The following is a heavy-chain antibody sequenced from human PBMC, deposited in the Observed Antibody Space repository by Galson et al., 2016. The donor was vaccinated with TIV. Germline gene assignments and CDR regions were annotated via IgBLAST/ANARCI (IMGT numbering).Heavy chain of an antibody. D-gene: IGHD4-23*01. CDR3: TIRKNYGGDAFDL. J-gene: IGHJ3*01. CDR2: IVGTGGTT. CDR1: GFTFSSYA. V-gene: IGHV3-23*01. Sequence: SLRLSCAASGFTFSSYAMHWVRQAPGKGLEWVSGIVGTGGTTYYADSVKGRFSISRDNSKNKLHLQMNSLKGEDTALYYCTIRKNYGGDAFDLWGQGTLVTVSS.